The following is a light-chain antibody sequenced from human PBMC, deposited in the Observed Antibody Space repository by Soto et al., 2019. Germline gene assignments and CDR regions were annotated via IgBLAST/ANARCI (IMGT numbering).Light chain of an antibody. Sequence: QSVLTQPPSVSGAPGRRVTISCTGSSSNIGAGYDVHWYQQLPGTAPKLLIYGNSNRPSGVPDRFSGSKSGTPASLAITGLQAEDEADYYCQSYDSSLSGYVFGTGTKVTVL. J-gene: IGLJ1*01. V-gene: IGLV1-40*01. CDR2: GNS. CDR3: QSYDSSLSGYV. CDR1: SSNIGAGYD.